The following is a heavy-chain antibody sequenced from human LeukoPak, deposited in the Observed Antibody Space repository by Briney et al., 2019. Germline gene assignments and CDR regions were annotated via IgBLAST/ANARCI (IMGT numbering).Heavy chain of an antibody. CDR2: ISDNGITK. D-gene: IGHD2/OR15-2a*01. J-gene: IGHJ4*02. V-gene: IGHV3-30*04. CDR3: ARDRPRSFWREEFDF. CDR1: GFTFSAYS. Sequence: GGSLRLSCAASGFTFSAYSFHWVRQAPANGLEWVALISDNGITKYYADPVKGRFTISRDNSKNTLYLQMNSLRAEDTAVYYCARDRPRSFWREEFDFWGQGTLVTVSS.